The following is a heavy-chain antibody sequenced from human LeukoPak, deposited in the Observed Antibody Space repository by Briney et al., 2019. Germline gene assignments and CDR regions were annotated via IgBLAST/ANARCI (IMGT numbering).Heavy chain of an antibody. D-gene: IGHD3-22*01. CDR3: AKGRGYYSPGY. V-gene: IGHV3-9*01. CDR1: GFTFDDDA. J-gene: IGHJ4*02. CDR2: ISWNSGFI. Sequence: GGSLRLSCVASGFTFDDDAMHWVRQAPGKGLEWVSGISWNSGFIGYADSVKGRFTISRDSAKNSLYLQMNSLRAEDTALYYCAKGRGYYSPGYWGQGTLVTVSS.